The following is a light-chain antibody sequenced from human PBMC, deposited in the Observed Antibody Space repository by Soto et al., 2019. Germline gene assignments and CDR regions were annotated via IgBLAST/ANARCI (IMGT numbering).Light chain of an antibody. CDR3: TSCITANTRCV. Sequence: QAARTEPGSVSGSPGQSITISCTGTSSDIGRYNYVSWFQQHPGKVPKLVIFEVNYRPSGVSDRFSGSKSGNTASLTITGLQAEDEADYYCTSCITANTRCVFGTGTKVTVL. J-gene: IGLJ1*01. CDR1: SSDIGRYNY. CDR2: EVN. V-gene: IGLV2-14*01.